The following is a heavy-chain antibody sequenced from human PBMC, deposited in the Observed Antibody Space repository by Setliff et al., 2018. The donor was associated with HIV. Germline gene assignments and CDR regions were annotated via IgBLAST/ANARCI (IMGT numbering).Heavy chain of an antibody. V-gene: IGHV4-4*02. CDR1: GGSISSSW. CDR3: GGNGYYSIDY. CDR2: IYHSGST. D-gene: IGHD3-22*01. J-gene: IGHJ4*02. Sequence: SETLSLTCAVSGGSISSSWWSWVRQSPGKGLEWIGEIYHSGSTHYNPSLQSRVTISVDKSKSQFSLKLNSVTAADTAVYYCGGNGYYSIDYWGQGTLVTV.